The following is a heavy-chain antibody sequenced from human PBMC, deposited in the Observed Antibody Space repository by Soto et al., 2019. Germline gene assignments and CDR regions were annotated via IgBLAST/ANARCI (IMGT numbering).Heavy chain of an antibody. CDR2: IFHSGNA. D-gene: IGHD2-15*01. Sequence: SETLSLTCTVSGGSMRNVYWSWIRQPPGKRLEWIGFIFHSGNAKYNPSLKSRVTISIDTSKSQFSLSLGSVAAADTAVYFCARAHAPTLPFVYWGLGTLVTVSS. CDR1: GGSMRNVY. V-gene: IGHV4-59*01. J-gene: IGHJ4*01. CDR3: ARAHAPTLPFVY.